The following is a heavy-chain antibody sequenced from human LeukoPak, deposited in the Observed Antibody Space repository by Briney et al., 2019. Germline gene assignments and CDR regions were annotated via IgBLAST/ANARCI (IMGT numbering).Heavy chain of an antibody. CDR2: VYYDGNT. CDR3: ASPGYCSGSSCYSGYFQH. V-gene: IGHV3-53*01. J-gene: IGHJ1*01. Sequence: GGSLRLSCAASEFTVSTNYMNWVRQAPGKGLEWVSVVYYDGNTYYADSVKGRFTISRDSSRNTLYLQMNSLKAEDTAVYYCASPGYCSGSSCYSGYFQHWGQGTQVTVSS. CDR1: EFTVSTNY. D-gene: IGHD2-15*01.